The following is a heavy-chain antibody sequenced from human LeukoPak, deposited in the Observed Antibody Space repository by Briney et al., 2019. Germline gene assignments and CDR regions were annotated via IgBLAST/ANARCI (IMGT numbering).Heavy chain of an antibody. J-gene: IGHJ4*02. CDR1: GYTFTSYG. CDR2: ISAYNGNT. D-gene: IGHD3-10*01. V-gene: IGHV1-18*04. CDR3: ARDLGFKVTMVRGVIIPDY. Sequence: ASVKVSCKASGYTFTSYGISWVRQAPGQGLEWMGWISAYNGNTNYAQKLQGRVTMTTDTSTSTAYMELRSLRSDDTAVYYCARDLGFKVTMVRGVIIPDYWGQGTLVTDSS.